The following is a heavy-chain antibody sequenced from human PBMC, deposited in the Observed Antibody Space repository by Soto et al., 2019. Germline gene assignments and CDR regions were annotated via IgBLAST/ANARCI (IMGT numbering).Heavy chain of an antibody. CDR1: GFTFYSYA. Sequence: EVQLLESGGGLVQPGGSLRLSCAASGFTFYSYAMSWVRQAPGKGLEWVSTIGSVGGDTHYADSVKGRFTISRDDSKNTLLLQMNSLRAEDTAVYYCVKDRMAYNSVWDPFDIWGQGTMVTVSS. CDR3: VKDRMAYNSVWDPFDI. V-gene: IGHV3-23*01. CDR2: IGSVGGDT. D-gene: IGHD1-20*01. J-gene: IGHJ3*02.